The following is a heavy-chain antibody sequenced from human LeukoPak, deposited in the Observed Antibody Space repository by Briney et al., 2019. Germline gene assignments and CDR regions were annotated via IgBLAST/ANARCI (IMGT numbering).Heavy chain of an antibody. CDR3: AKDRSITMIVVVITTAFDY. J-gene: IGHJ4*02. D-gene: IGHD3-22*01. CDR2: ISGSGGST. V-gene: IGHV3-23*01. CDR1: GFTFSSYA. Sequence: GGSLRLSCAASGFTFSSYAMSWVRQAPGKGLEWVSAISGSGGSTYYADSVKGRFIISRDNSKNTLYLQMNSLRAEDTAVYYCAKDRSITMIVVVITTAFDYWGQGTLVTVSS.